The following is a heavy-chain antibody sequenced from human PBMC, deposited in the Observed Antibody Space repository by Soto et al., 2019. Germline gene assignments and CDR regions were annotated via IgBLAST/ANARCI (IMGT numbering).Heavy chain of an antibody. CDR3: ARQAATVTKRYYYYYGMDV. D-gene: IGHD4-17*01. CDR2: IYHSGST. V-gene: IGHV4-4*02. CDR1: GGSISSSNW. J-gene: IGHJ6*02. Sequence: QVQLQESGPGLVKPSGTLSLTCAVSGGSISSSNWWSWVRQPPGKGLEWIGEIYHSGSTNYTPSLETRVTLAVDKSKNQSSLKLSSVTAADTAVYYCARQAATVTKRYYYYYGMDVWGQGTTVTVSS.